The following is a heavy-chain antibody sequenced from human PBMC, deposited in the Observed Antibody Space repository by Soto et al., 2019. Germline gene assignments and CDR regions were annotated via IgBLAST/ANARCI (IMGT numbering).Heavy chain of an antibody. V-gene: IGHV4-39*01. J-gene: IGHJ3*02. CDR3: ARHRGTNWYYAFQM. D-gene: IGHD6-13*01. CDR2: ISSGSST. CDR1: GGSVVSSNSY. Sequence: QLQLQESGPGLVKPSETLSLTCTVSGGSVVSSNSYWAWIRQPPGKGLEWLGTISSGSSTYYNPSLKSQIIIFVGASKNTFSLKMTSVTAADTAMYYCARHRGTNWYYAFQMWGQGTVVTVSS.